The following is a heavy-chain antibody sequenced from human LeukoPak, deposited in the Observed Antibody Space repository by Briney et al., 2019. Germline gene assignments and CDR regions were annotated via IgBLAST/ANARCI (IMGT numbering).Heavy chain of an antibody. CDR3: AKDTEEILFQLDY. Sequence: GAPRLSCAASGFTFSSYGMHWVRQAPGKGLEWVAVISYDGSNKYYADSVKGRFTISRDNSKNTLYLQMNSLRAEDTAVYYCAKDTEEILFQLDYWGQGTLVTVSS. J-gene: IGHJ4*02. CDR1: GFTFSSYG. CDR2: ISYDGSNK. D-gene: IGHD2-15*01. V-gene: IGHV3-30*18.